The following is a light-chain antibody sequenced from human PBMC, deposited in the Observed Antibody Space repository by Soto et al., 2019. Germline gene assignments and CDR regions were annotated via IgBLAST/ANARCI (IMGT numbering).Light chain of an antibody. V-gene: IGKV3-11*01. J-gene: IGKJ1*01. CDR1: QSVSTF. Sequence: EIVLTQSPATLSLSPGERAILSCRASQSVSTFLAWFQQKPGQPPRLLIYNASNRTTGIPARFSGSGSGTDFTLKISRVEAEDVGVYYCMQGAHWPRTFGQGTKV. CDR3: MQGAHWPRT. CDR2: NAS.